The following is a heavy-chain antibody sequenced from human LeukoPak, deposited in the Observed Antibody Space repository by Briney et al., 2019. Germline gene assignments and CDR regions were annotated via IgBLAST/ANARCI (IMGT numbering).Heavy chain of an antibody. CDR3: AREKGYCTTTSCYRTGGFDY. D-gene: IGHD2-2*01. CDR2: ISYDGSNK. Sequence: GGSLRLSCAASGFTFSSYVMHWVRQAPGKGLEWVAVISYDGSNKYYADSVKGRFTISRDNSKNTLYLQMNSLRAEDTAVYYCAREKGYCTTTSCYRTGGFDYWGQGTLVTVSS. CDR1: GFTFSSYV. V-gene: IGHV3-30-3*01. J-gene: IGHJ4*02.